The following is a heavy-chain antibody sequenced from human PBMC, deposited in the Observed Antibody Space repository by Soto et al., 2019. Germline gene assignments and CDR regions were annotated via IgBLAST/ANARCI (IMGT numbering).Heavy chain of an antibody. V-gene: IGHV3-23*01. CDR1: GFTFSNYW. CDR2: ISGSGGST. CDR3: AKSFSSNWYDYFDY. Sequence: PGGSLRLSCAASGFTFSNYWMSWVRQAPGKGLEWVSAISGSGGSTYYADSVKGRFTISRDKSKNTLYLHMNSLRAEDTALYYCAKSFSSNWYDYFDYWGQGSLVTVSS. J-gene: IGHJ4*02. D-gene: IGHD6-13*01.